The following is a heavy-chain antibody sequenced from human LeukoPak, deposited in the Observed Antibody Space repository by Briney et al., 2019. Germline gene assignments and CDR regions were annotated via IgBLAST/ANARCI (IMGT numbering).Heavy chain of an antibody. CDR2: ISYDGSNK. J-gene: IGHJ4*02. CDR1: GFTFSSYA. CDR3: ARGKRGIAVAGSFF. V-gene: IGHV3-30-3*01. D-gene: IGHD6-19*01. Sequence: GGSLRLSCAASGFTFSSYAMHWVRQAPGKGLEWVAVISYDGSNKYYADSVKGRFTISRDNSKNTLYLQMNSLRAEDTAVYYCARGKRGIAVAGSFFWGQGTLVTVSS.